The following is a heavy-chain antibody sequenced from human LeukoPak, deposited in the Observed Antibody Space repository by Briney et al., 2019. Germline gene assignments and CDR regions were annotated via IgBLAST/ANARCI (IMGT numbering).Heavy chain of an antibody. CDR3: ARALLPLEDGRTNGVCVMMFWFDP. J-gene: IGHJ5*02. D-gene: IGHD2-8*01. V-gene: IGHV3-7*01. CDR2: IEQDGSEK. CDR1: GFTFSSYW. Sequence: HAGGSLRLSCAASGFTFSSYWMSWVRQAPGKGLKWVANIEQDGSEKYYVDSVKGRFTISRDNAKNSLYLQMNSLRAEDTAVYYCARALLPLEDGRTNGVCVMMFWFDPWGQGTLVTVSS.